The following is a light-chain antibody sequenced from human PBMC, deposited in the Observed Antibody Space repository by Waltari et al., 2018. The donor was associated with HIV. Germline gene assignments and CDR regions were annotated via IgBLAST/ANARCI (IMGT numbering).Light chain of an antibody. V-gene: IGLV2-8*01. Sequence: QSALTQPPSASGSPGQSVTIPCTGLISDVDGYAYVSRYQPHPGKAPKLIIYEVTKRPSGVPDRFSGSRSDYTASLTVSELQAEDEADYYCTSYTGSTNLLFGGGTKLTVL. CDR3: TSYTGSTNLL. J-gene: IGLJ2*01. CDR2: EVT. CDR1: ISDVDGYAY.